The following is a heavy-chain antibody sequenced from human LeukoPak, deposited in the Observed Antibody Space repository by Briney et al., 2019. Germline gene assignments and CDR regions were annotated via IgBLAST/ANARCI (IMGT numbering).Heavy chain of an antibody. D-gene: IGHD1-20*01. Sequence: SVKVSCKASGGTFSSYAISWVRQAPGQGLEWMGGIIPILGIANYAQKFQGRVTITADKSTSTAYMELSSLRSEDTAVYYCARSRRGITGSSIDYWGQGTLVTVSS. CDR2: IIPILGIA. CDR1: GGTFSSYA. J-gene: IGHJ4*02. CDR3: ARSRRGITGSSIDY. V-gene: IGHV1-69*10.